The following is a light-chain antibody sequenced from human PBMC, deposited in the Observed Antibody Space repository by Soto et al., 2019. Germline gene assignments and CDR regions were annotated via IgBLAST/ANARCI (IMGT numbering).Light chain of an antibody. CDR2: DND. J-gene: IGLJ1*01. CDR1: SSNIGNND. Sequence: SVLTQPPSVSAAPGQKVSISCSGSSSNIGNNDVSWYQQLPGTAPKLLIYDNDKRPSGIPDRFSGSKSGTSATLGITGFQTGDEADYYCGSWDSSLSAYVFGTGTKVTV. CDR3: GSWDSSLSAYV. V-gene: IGLV1-51*01.